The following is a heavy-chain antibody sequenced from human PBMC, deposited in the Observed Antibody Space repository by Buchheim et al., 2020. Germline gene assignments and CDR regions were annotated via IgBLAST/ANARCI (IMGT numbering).Heavy chain of an antibody. Sequence: EVQLVESGGGLVQPGGSLRLSCAASGFTFSSYWMSWVRQAPGKGLEWVAHIKGDGSEKYYVDSLKGRFTISRDNAKNSLSLQVNSLRPEDTAVYYCARGRIRFGELDYWGQGTL. CDR1: GFTFSSYW. V-gene: IGHV3-7*01. CDR3: ARGRIRFGELDY. CDR2: IKGDGSEK. D-gene: IGHD3-10*01. J-gene: IGHJ4*02.